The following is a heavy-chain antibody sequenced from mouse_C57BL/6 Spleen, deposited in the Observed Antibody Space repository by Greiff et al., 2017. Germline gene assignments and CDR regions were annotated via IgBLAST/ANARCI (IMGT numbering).Heavy chain of an antibody. CDR3: ARDHGSSYRYFDV. CDR1: GYAFSSYW. J-gene: IGHJ1*03. D-gene: IGHD1-1*01. V-gene: IGHV1-80*01. Sequence: VQLVESGAELVKPGASVKISCKASGYAFSSYWMNWVKQRPGKGLEWIGQIYPGDGDTNYNGKFKGKATLTADKSSSTAYMQLSSLTSEDSAVXFCARDHGSSYRYFDVWGTGTTVTVSS. CDR2: IYPGDGDT.